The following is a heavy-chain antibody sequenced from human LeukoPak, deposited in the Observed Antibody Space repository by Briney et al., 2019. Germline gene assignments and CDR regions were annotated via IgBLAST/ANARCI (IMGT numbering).Heavy chain of an antibody. J-gene: IGHJ4*02. CDR1: SYSISSGYY. D-gene: IGHD6-13*01. CDR3: ARNLVRSSFDY. Sequence: SETLSLTCAVSSYSISSGYYWGWIPPPPGKGLWGVGSIYHSRRTYYNPSLKSRVTISVDTSKTQSSLKLSSVTAADTAVYYCARNLVRSSFDYWGQGTLVTVSS. V-gene: IGHV4-38-2*01. CDR2: IYHSRRT.